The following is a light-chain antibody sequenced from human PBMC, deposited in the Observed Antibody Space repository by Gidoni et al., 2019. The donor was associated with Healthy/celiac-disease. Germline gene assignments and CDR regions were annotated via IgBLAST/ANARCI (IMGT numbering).Light chain of an antibody. CDR3: QQYNNWPL. J-gene: IGKJ5*01. Sequence: EIVMTQSPATLSVSPGERATLSCRASQRVSSNLAWYQQKPGQAPRLLIYGASTRATGIPARFSGSESGTEFTLTISSLQSEDFAVYDCQQYNNWPLFGQGTRLEIK. CDR2: GAS. CDR1: QRVSSN. V-gene: IGKV3-15*01.